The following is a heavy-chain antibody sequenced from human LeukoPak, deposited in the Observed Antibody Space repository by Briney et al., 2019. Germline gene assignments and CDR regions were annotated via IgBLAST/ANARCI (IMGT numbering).Heavy chain of an antibody. Sequence: ASVKISCKASGYTFTSYGISWVRQAPGQGLEWIGWISAYNGHTNYAQKLQGRVTMTTDTSTSTAYMELRSLRSDDTAVYYCARDQAARHYYYYYGMDVWGQGTTVTVSS. D-gene: IGHD6-6*01. CDR1: GYTFTSYG. CDR2: ISAYNGHT. CDR3: ARDQAARHYYYYYGMDV. V-gene: IGHV1-18*01. J-gene: IGHJ6*02.